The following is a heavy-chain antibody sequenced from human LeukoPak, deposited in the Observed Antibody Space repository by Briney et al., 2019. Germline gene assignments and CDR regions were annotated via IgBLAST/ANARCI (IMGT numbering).Heavy chain of an antibody. Sequence: GGSLRLSCAASGFTFSSYGMHWVRQAPGKGLEWVALIRYDGSNKYYADSVKGRFTISRDNSKNTLYLQMNSLRAEDTAVYYCAKGVYSGYETVDYWGQGTLVTVSS. V-gene: IGHV3-30*02. J-gene: IGHJ4*02. CDR1: GFTFSSYG. CDR2: IRYDGSNK. CDR3: AKGVYSGYETVDY. D-gene: IGHD5-12*01.